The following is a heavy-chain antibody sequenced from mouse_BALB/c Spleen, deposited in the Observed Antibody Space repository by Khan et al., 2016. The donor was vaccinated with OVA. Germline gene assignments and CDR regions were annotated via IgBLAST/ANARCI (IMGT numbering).Heavy chain of an antibody. CDR2: IWSDGST. CDR1: GFSLTNYG. V-gene: IGHV2-6-1*01. D-gene: IGHD2-10*01. Sequence: QVQLKESGPGLVAPSQSLSITCPISGFSLTNYGIHWVRQPPGKGLEWLVVIWSDGSTTYNSALKSRLTISKDNYQSQVFLKMNSLQTDDTAVYFCAKQPYYHYNIMDYWGQGTSVTVSS. CDR3: AKQPYYHYNIMDY. J-gene: IGHJ4*01.